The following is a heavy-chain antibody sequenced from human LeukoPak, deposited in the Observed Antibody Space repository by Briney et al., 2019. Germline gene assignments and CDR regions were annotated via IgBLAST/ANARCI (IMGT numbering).Heavy chain of an antibody. CDR1: GYSFTSYW. V-gene: IGHV5-51*01. J-gene: IGHJ3*02. CDR2: IYPGDSDT. CDR3: ASRYCSSTSCYTGGYAFDI. Sequence: RGESLKISCKGSGYSFTSYWIGWVRQMPGKGLEWMGIIYPGDSDTRYSPSFQGQVTISADKSISTAYLQWSSLKASDTAMYYCASRYCSSTSCYTGGYAFDIWGQGTMVTVSS. D-gene: IGHD2-2*02.